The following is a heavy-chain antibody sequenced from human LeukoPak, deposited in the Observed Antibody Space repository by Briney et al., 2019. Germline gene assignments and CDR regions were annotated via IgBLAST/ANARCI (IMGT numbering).Heavy chain of an antibody. Sequence: ASVNVSCKASGYTFTGYYMHWVRQAPGQGLEWMGWINPNSGGTNYAQKFQGRVTMTRDTSISTAYMELSRLRSDDTAVYYCARGVEYSSSNPYYFDYWGQGTLVTVSS. CDR3: ARGVEYSSSNPYYFDY. CDR1: GYTFTGYY. D-gene: IGHD6-13*01. J-gene: IGHJ4*02. CDR2: INPNSGGT. V-gene: IGHV1-2*02.